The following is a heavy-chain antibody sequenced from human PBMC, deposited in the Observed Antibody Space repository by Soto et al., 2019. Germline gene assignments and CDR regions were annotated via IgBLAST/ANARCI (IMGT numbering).Heavy chain of an antibody. D-gene: IGHD5-18*01. J-gene: IGHJ5*01. CDR1: GGSISSSSYY. CDR2: IYYSGST. Sequence: PSDTLSLTCTVSGGSISSSSYYWGWIRQPPGKGLEWIGSIYYSGSTYYNPSLKSRLTISVDTSKNQFSLEVSSVTAADTAVYYCARSTGGYSYGFGWFDSCGQGTLVTVSS. CDR3: ARSTGGYSYGFGWFDS. V-gene: IGHV4-39*01.